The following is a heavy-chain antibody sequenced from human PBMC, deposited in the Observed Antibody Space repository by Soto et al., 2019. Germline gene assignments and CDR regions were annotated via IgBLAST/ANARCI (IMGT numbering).Heavy chain of an antibody. V-gene: IGHV1-69*08. CDR2: IIPILGIA. J-gene: IGHJ2*01. Sequence: QVQLVQSGAEVKKPGSSVKVSCKASGGTFSGYTISWVRQAPGQGLEWMGRIIPILGIANYAQKFQGRVTITADKSTSTAYMELSSLRSEDTAVYYCARESGSSGYLWYFDLWGRGTLVTVSS. D-gene: IGHD3-22*01. CDR3: ARESGSSGYLWYFDL. CDR1: GGTFSGYT.